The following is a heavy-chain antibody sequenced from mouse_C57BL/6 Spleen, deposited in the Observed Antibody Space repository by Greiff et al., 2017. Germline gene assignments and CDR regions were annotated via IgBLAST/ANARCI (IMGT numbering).Heavy chain of an antibody. CDR1: GYTFTSYW. Sequence: VQLQQPGAELVRPGSSVKLSCKASGYTFTSYWMHWVKQRPIQGLEWIGNIDPSDSETHYNQKFKDKATLTVDKASSTAYMQLNSLTSEASASYYCARRRGDYPWDIDDWGTGTTVTVSS. J-gene: IGHJ1*03. D-gene: IGHD2-4*01. V-gene: IGHV1-52*01. CDR2: IDPSDSET. CDR3: ARRRGDYPWDIDD.